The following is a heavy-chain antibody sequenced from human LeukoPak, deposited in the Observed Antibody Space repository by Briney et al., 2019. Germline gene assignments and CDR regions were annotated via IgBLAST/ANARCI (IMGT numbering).Heavy chain of an antibody. J-gene: IGHJ4*02. Sequence: SVKVSCKASGGTFSNYAINWVRQAPGQGLEWMGGITPIFNKANYAQKFQGRVTITADESTRTAYMELISLRSEDTAVYYCARGWLAETTVVTPYNYWGRGTLVSVSS. CDR3: ARGWLAETTVVTPYNY. V-gene: IGHV1-69*13. D-gene: IGHD4-23*01. CDR1: GGTFSNYA. CDR2: ITPIFNKA.